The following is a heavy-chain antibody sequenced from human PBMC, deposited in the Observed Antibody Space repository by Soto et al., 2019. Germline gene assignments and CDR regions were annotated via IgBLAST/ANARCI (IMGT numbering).Heavy chain of an antibody. J-gene: IGHJ4*02. CDR2: ISSSSSTI. CDR3: ARVGYYDSSGYSHGYFDY. V-gene: IGHV3-48*02. Sequence: GGSLRLSCAASGFTFSSYSMNWVRQAPGKGLEWVSYISSSSSTIYYADSVKGRFTISRDNAKNSLYLQMNSLRDEDTAVYYCARVGYYDSSGYSHGYFDYWGQGTLVTVSS. CDR1: GFTFSSYS. D-gene: IGHD3-22*01.